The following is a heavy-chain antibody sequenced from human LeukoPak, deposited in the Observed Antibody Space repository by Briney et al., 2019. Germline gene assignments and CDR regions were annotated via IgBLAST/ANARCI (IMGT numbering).Heavy chain of an antibody. J-gene: IGHJ5*02. V-gene: IGHV5-51*01. Sequence: GESLKISCQGFGYSFTSYWIGWVRQMPGKGMEWMGVIYPGDSRIRYDPSFQGQVTISVDKSISTAYLQWVSLKASDTAMYYCACRDLTSTWSFPWGQGTLVTVSS. CDR2: IYPGDSRI. D-gene: IGHD6-13*01. CDR3: ACRDLTSTWSFP. CDR1: GYSFTSYW.